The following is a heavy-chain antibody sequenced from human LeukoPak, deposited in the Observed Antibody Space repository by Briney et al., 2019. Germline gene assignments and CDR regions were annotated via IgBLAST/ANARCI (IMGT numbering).Heavy chain of an antibody. CDR1: GGSISSYY. J-gene: IGHJ4*02. Sequence: SETLSLTCTVSGGSISSYYWSWIRQPAGKGLEWIGRIYTSGSTNYSPSLKSRVTMSVDTSKNQFSLKLSSVTAADTAVYYCAREEDYYDSSGKVFDYWGQGTLVTVSS. D-gene: IGHD3-22*01. CDR3: AREEDYYDSSGKVFDY. CDR2: IYTSGST. V-gene: IGHV4-4*07.